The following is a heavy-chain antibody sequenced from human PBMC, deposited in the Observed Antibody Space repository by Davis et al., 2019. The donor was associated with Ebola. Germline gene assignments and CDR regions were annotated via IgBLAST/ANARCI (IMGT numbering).Heavy chain of an antibody. CDR3: ARGGGCSGGSCWYADY. CDR2: IATSAT. CDR1: GFDFSYHR. Sequence: PGGSLRLSCAASGFDFSYHRMNWVRQVPGKGLEWLSYIATSATDYADSVKGRFTISRDNAQNSLYLQMNNLRDEDTAVYYCARGGGCSGGSCWYADYWGQGTLVIVS. V-gene: IGHV3-48*02. D-gene: IGHD2-15*01. J-gene: IGHJ4*02.